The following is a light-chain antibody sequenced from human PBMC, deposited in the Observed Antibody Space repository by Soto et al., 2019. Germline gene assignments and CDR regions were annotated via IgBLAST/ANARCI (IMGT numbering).Light chain of an antibody. J-gene: IGKJ5*01. CDR3: QQGRNWPLT. CDR2: VTS. V-gene: IGKV1-12*01. CDR1: QGLSDS. Sequence: DIQMTQSQSSVSASLGDRVTITCRATQGLSDSLAWYQQKPEKAPTLLISVTSPFQSGFPSRFSGSASGTDFTLTIDRLLPEDLSTYYCQQGRNWPLTFGQGTRLEIK.